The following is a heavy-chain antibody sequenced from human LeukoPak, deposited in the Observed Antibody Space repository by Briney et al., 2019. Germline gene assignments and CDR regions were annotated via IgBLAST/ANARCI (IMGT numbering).Heavy chain of an antibody. Sequence: PGGSLRLSCAASGNYWMHWVRQVPGKGLVWVSHINSDGSWTSYADSVKGRFTISRDSAKNTLYLQMNSLRAEDTAVYYCARDGPLTGDPLDYWGQGTLVTVSS. D-gene: IGHD7-27*01. CDR2: INSDGSWT. J-gene: IGHJ4*02. V-gene: IGHV3-74*01. CDR3: ARDGPLTGDPLDY. CDR1: GNYW.